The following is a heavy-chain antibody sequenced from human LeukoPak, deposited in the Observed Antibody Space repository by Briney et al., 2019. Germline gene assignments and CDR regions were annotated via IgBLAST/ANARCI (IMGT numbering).Heavy chain of an antibody. V-gene: IGHV3-23*01. Sequence: GGSLGLSCAASGFTFSSYAMSWVRQAPGKGLEWLSIICGDGGCTYYTDSVKGRFTISRDNSKNTLYLQMNSLRAEDTAIYYCAKATRDSSGYSHYFDYWGRGTLVSVSS. CDR1: GFTFSSYA. CDR3: AKATRDSSGYSHYFDY. D-gene: IGHD3-22*01. CDR2: ICGDGGCT. J-gene: IGHJ4*02.